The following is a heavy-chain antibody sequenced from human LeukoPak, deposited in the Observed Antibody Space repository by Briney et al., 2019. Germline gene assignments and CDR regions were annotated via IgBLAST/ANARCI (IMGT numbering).Heavy chain of an antibody. CDR1: GYTLTELC. CDR2: FDPEDGET. D-gene: IGHD4-17*01. CDR3: AISTTPVTVFDY. Sequence: ASVKVSCKVSGYTLTELCMHWVRQAPGKGLEGMGGFDPEDGETIYAQKFQGRVTMTEDTSTDTAYMELSGLRSEDTAVYYCAISTTPVTVFDYWGQGTLVNVSS. V-gene: IGHV1-24*01. J-gene: IGHJ4*02.